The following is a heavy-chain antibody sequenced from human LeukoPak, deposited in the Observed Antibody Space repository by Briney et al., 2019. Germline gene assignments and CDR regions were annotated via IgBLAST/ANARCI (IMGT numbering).Heavy chain of an antibody. CDR3: ARGGTAVIAPYAFDI. CDR2: IYYSGST. J-gene: IGHJ3*02. D-gene: IGHD4-23*01. Sequence: SETLSLTCTVSGGSIRNYYWSWIRQPPGKGLEWIGYIYYSGSTNCNPSVKSRVAMSVDTSKKQFSLKLSSLTAADTAVYYCARGGTAVIAPYAFDIWGQGTMVTVSS. V-gene: IGHV4-59*01. CDR1: GGSIRNYY.